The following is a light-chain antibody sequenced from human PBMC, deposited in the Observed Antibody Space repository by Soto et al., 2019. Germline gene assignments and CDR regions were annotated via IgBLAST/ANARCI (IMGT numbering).Light chain of an antibody. Sequence: EIVMTQSPATLSVSPGERATVSCRASQSVSSNLAWYQQKPGQAPRLLIYGAFTRATGIPAMFSGSGSGTEFTLTVGSLQSEDFAVYYCQQYNNWPRSFGQGTKLEIK. V-gene: IGKV3-15*01. J-gene: IGKJ2*01. CDR3: QQYNNWPRS. CDR2: GAF. CDR1: QSVSSN.